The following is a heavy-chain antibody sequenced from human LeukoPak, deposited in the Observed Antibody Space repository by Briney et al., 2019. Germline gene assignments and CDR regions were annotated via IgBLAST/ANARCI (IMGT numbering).Heavy chain of an antibody. Sequence: PSQTLSLTCTVSVGSISSYYWSWIRQPPGKGLEWIGYIYYSGSTNYNPSLQRRGTISVDTSTNQFSLKRSSVTAADTAVYYWARDSGSRWFDPWGEGTLVTVSS. CDR3: ARDSGSRWFDP. CDR2: IYYSGST. V-gene: IGHV4-59*01. CDR1: VGSISSYY. D-gene: IGHD3-22*01. J-gene: IGHJ5*02.